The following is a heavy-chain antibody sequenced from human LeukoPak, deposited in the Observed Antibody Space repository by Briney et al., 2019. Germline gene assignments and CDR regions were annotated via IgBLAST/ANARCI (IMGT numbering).Heavy chain of an antibody. D-gene: IGHD5-24*01. V-gene: IGHV1-2*02. Sequence: ASVKVSCKASGYTFTGYYMHWVRQAPGQGLEWMGWINPNSGGTNYAQKCQGRVTMTRDTSIGTAYMELSRLRSDDTAVYYCARVSSVQMATISGYFDYWGQGTLVTVSS. CDR3: ARVSSVQMATISGYFDY. J-gene: IGHJ4*02. CDR1: GYTFTGYY. CDR2: INPNSGGT.